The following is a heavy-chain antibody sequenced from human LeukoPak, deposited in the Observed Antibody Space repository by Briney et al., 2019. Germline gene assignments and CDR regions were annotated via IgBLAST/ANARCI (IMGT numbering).Heavy chain of an antibody. V-gene: IGHV3-48*03. CDR3: ARDPDPRFPLDY. CDR2: ISSSGATK. D-gene: IGHD3-10*01. J-gene: IGHJ4*02. CDR1: GFTFSSFE. Sequence: GGSLRLSCVASGFTFSSFEMHWVRQAPGKGLEWVSYISSSGATKRYADSVKGRFSISRDNGKNSLYLQMNSLRAEDTAFYYCARDPDPRFPLDYWGQGTLVTVSS.